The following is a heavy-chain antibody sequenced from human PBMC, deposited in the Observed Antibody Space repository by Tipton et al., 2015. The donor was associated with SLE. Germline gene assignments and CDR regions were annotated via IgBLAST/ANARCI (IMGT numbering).Heavy chain of an antibody. CDR2: IFYSGIT. CDR3: AREEGSGGGILDY. CDR1: GGSISRYY. V-gene: IGHV4-59*01. J-gene: IGHJ4*02. D-gene: IGHD2-15*01. Sequence: GLVKPSETLFLTCTVSGGSISRYYWSWIRQSPGKGLEWIGNIFYSGITNDHPSLKGRITISVDSFKNQFSLRLNSVTAADTAIYYCAREEGSGGGILDYWGQGILVTVSS.